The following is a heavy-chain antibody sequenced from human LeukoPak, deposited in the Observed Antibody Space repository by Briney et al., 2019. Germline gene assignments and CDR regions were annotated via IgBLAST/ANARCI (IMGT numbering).Heavy chain of an antibody. D-gene: IGHD6-19*01. CDR2: INPNSGGT. CDR1: GYTFTGYY. J-gene: IGHJ5*02. Sequence: SVKVSCKASGYTFTGYYMHWVRQAPGQGLEWMGWINPNSGGTNYAQKFQGRVTMTRDTSISTAYMELSRLRSDDTAVYYCARDQGSGWLNWFDPWGQGTLVTVSS. V-gene: IGHV1-2*02. CDR3: ARDQGSGWLNWFDP.